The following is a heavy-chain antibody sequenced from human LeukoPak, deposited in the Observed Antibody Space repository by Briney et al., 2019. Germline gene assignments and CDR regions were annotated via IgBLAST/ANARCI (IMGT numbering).Heavy chain of an antibody. D-gene: IGHD2-2*01. CDR2: IYSGGST. J-gene: IGHJ4*02. Sequence: GGSLRLSCAASGFTVSSNYMSWVRQAPGKGLEWVSVIYSGGSTSYADSVKGRFTISRDNSKNTLYLQMNSLRAEDTAVYYCARAPGYCSSITCLYYFDYWGQGTLVTVSS. CDR3: ARAPGYCSSITCLYYFDY. V-gene: IGHV3-66*01. CDR1: GFTVSSNY.